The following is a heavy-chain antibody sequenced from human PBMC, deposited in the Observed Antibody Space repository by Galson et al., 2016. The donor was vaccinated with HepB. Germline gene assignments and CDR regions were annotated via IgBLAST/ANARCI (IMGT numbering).Heavy chain of an antibody. V-gene: IGHV3-30*18. CDR1: GFIFSNYG. Sequence: SLRLSCAASGFIFSNYGMHWVRQAPGKGLEWVAVISYDGSFKYYADAVNGRFTISRDNSRSQLYLQMNSLRTGDTAGYYCANMKRTSPYCSGTNCFSRLWGPPFDYWGQGTLVTISS. CDR3: ANMKRTSPYCSGTNCFSRLWGPPFDY. CDR2: ISYDGSFK. D-gene: IGHD2-2*01. J-gene: IGHJ4*02.